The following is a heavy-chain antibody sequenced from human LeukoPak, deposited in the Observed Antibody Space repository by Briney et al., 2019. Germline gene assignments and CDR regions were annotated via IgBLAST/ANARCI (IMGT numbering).Heavy chain of an antibody. CDR3: ANVRRVEWEVPLGY. D-gene: IGHD1-26*01. CDR2: INPAGSVT. CDR1: GFTISSYW. Sequence: PGGSLRLSCSASGFTISSYWMHWVRQAPGKGLVWVSRINPAGSVTNHADSVRGRFTISRANSRNTLYLQMSSLRPDDTAVYFCANVRRVEWEVPLGYWGQGTLVTVSS. V-gene: IGHV3-74*01. J-gene: IGHJ4*02.